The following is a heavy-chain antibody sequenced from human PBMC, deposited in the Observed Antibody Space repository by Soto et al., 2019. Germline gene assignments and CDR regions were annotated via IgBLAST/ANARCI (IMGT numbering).Heavy chain of an antibody. CDR1: GFTFSSYT. J-gene: IGHJ4*02. V-gene: IGHV3-23*01. Sequence: PGGSLRLSCAASGFTFSSYTMNWVRQAPGKGLECVSGISDSGDSTYYADSVKGRFTISRDSSKNTLFLQMNSLRTEDTAVYYCARRRVNYPIDYWGQGTLVTVSS. CDR2: ISDSGDST. D-gene: IGHD3-10*01. CDR3: ARRRVNYPIDY.